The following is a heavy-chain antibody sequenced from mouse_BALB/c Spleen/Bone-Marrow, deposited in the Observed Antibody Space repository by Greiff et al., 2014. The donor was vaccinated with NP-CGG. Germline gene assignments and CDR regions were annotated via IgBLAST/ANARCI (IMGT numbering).Heavy chain of an antibody. CDR2: IDPSDSET. J-gene: IGHJ2*01. V-gene: IGHV1-69*02. D-gene: IGHD1-2*01. CDR3: ARDYGYYFDY. CDR1: GYTFTSYW. Sequence: LVESGAELVKPGAPVKLSCKTPGYTFTSYWMSWVKQRPGRGLEWIGRIDPSDSETHYNQKFEDKATLTVDKSSSTAYIQLSSLTSEDSAVYYCARDYGYYFDYWGQGTTLTVSS.